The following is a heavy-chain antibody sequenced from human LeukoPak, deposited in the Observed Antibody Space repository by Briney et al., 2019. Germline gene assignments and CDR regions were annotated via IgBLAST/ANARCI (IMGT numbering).Heavy chain of an antibody. CDR2: IYYFGST. V-gene: IGHV4-59*01. J-gene: IGHJ3*02. D-gene: IGHD3-22*01. CDR3: ARDYYDSDGFPRTFDI. CDR1: GDSFSNYY. Sequence: SETLSLTCSVSGDSFSNYYWSWLRQTPGKGLEWIGYIYYFGSTNYNPSLISRVTISVDTSKKQLSLQLSSVTAADTGVYYCARDYYDSDGFPRTFDIWGEGRKVTVSS.